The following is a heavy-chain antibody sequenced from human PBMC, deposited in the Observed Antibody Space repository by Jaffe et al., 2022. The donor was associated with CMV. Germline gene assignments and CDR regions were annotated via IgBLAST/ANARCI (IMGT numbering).Heavy chain of an antibody. CDR1: GGSIGSGSYY. CDR2: IYYSGST. Sequence: QLQLQESGPGLVKPSETLSLTCTVSGGSIGSGSYYWGWIRQPPGKGLEWIGSIYYSGSTYYNPSLKSRVTISVDTSKNQFSLNLNSVTAADTAVYYCARGRNVNLNDVRHWFDRWGQGTLVTVSS. V-gene: IGHV4-39*01. CDR3: ARGRNVNLNDVRHWFDR. J-gene: IGHJ5*02. D-gene: IGHD1-1*01.